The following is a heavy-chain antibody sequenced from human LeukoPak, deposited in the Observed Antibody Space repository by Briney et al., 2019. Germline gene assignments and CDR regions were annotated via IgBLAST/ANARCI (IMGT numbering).Heavy chain of an antibody. Sequence: ASVKVSCKASGYTFTNYGVNWVRQAPGQGLEYMGWISGYDGNTNYAQKVQGRVTTTADISTSTACMELRSLRSDDTAVYYCARGSGRDGYSYAFDIWGQGTMVTVSS. CDR1: GYTFTNYG. V-gene: IGHV1-18*01. J-gene: IGHJ3*02. CDR2: ISGYDGNT. D-gene: IGHD5-24*01. CDR3: ARGSGRDGYSYAFDI.